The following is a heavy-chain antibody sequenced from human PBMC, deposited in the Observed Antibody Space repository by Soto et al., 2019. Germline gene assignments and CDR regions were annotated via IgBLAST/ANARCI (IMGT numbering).Heavy chain of an antibody. CDR1: GFTFSSYG. D-gene: IGHD3-9*01. Sequence: GGSLRLSCAASGFTFSSYGMHWVRQAPGKGLEWVAVISYDGSNKYYADSVKGRFTISRDNSKNTLYLQMNSLRAEDTAVYYCAKGGPLLRYFDWLTGRDAFDIWGQGTMVTVSS. CDR2: ISYDGSNK. V-gene: IGHV3-30*18. CDR3: AKGGPLLRYFDWLTGRDAFDI. J-gene: IGHJ3*02.